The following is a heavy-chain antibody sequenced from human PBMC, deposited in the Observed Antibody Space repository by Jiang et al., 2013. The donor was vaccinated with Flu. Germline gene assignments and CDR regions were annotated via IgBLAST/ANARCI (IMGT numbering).Heavy chain of an antibody. Sequence: SGAEVKKPGASVKVSCKASGYTFTGYYMHWVRQAPGQGLEWMGWINPNSGGTNYAQKFQGWVTMTRDTSISTAYMELSRLRSDDTAVYYCARGEESARHPYYYGMDVWGQGTTVTVSS. CDR2: INPNSGGT. CDR1: GYTFTGYY. D-gene: IGHD6-6*01. V-gene: IGHV1-2*04. CDR3: ARGEESARHPYYYGMDV. J-gene: IGHJ6*02.